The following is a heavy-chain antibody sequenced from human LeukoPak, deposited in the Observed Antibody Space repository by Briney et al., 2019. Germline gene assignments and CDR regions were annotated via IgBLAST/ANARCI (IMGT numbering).Heavy chain of an antibody. CDR3: ARGSSWGTPYYFDY. CDR1: GGSISSGGYY. Sequence: PSETLSLTCTVSGGSISSGGYYWSWIRQPPGKGLECIGYIYHSGSTYYNPSLKSRVTISVDRSKNQFSLKLSSVTAADTAVYYCARGSSWGTPYYFDYWGQGTLVTVSS. J-gene: IGHJ4*02. CDR2: IYHSGST. D-gene: IGHD6-13*01. V-gene: IGHV4-30-2*01.